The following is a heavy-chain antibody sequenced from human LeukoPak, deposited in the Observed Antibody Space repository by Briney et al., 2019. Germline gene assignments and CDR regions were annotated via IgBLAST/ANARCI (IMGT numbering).Heavy chain of an antibody. V-gene: IGHV1-2*02. D-gene: IGHD3-10*01. CDR1: GYTFTGYY. Sequence: ASVKVSCKASGYTFTGYYMHWVRQAPGQGLEWMGWINPNSGGTNYAQKFQGRVTMTRDTSISTAYMELSRLRSDDTAVYYCARDRALLSYGSVTGPKYWGQGTLVTVSS. J-gene: IGHJ4*02. CDR3: ARDRALLSYGSVTGPKY. CDR2: INPNSGGT.